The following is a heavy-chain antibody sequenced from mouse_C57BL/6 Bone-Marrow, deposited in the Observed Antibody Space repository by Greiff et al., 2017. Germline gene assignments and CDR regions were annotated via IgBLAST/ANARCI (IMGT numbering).Heavy chain of an antibody. CDR2: IDPENGDT. CDR1: GFNITDDY. D-gene: IGHD1-1*01. V-gene: IGHV14-4*01. CDR3: TTHDDGSSCVYFDD. J-gene: IGHJ2*01. Sequence: EVQLQQSGAELVRPGASVKLSCTASGFNITDDYMHWVKQRPEQGLEWIGWIDPENGDTEYASKFQGKATITADTSSNTADLQLSSLTSEDTADYYCTTHDDGSSCVYFDDWGKGTTLTVSS.